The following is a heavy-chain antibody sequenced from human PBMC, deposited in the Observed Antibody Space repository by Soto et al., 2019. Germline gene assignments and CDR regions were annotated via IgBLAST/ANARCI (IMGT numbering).Heavy chain of an antibody. J-gene: IGHJ6*02. Sequence: PGGSLRLSCAASGFTFSSYAMSWVRRAPGMGLEWVSAISGSGGSTYYADSVKGRFTISRDNSKNTLYLQMNSLRAEDKAVYYCAKDAKIVLMVYAKNYYYYGMDVWGQGTTVTVSS. CDR1: GFTFSSYA. CDR3: AKDAKIVLMVYAKNYYYYGMDV. V-gene: IGHV3-23*01. CDR2: ISGSGGST. D-gene: IGHD2-8*01.